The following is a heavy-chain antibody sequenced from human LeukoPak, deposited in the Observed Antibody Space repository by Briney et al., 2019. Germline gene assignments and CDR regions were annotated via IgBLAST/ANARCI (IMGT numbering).Heavy chain of an antibody. D-gene: IGHD4-23*01. Sequence: PSETLSLTCTVSGGSISSYYWSWIRQPPGKGLEWIGYVYYSGTTNYNPSLKSRVIISVDTSKNQFSLNLGPVIAADTAVYYCARVGVDYSGNIIKYYFDYWGQGTLVTVSS. J-gene: IGHJ4*02. CDR2: VYYSGTT. CDR1: GGSISSYY. CDR3: ARVGVDYSGNIIKYYFDY. V-gene: IGHV4-59*01.